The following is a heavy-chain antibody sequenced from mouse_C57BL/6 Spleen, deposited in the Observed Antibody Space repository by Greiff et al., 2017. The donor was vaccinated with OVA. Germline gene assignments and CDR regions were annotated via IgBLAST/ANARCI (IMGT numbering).Heavy chain of an antibody. D-gene: IGHD1-1*01. CDR3: ARGSTVVAPDGYFDV. CDR2: IDPSDSYT. Sequence: VQLQQPGAELVKPGASVKLSCKASGYTFTSYWMQWVKQRPGQGLEWIGEIDPSDSYTNYNQKFKGKATLTVDTSSSTAYMQLSSLTSEDSAVYYCARGSTVVAPDGYFDVWGTGTTVTVSS. J-gene: IGHJ1*03. CDR1: GYTFTSYW. V-gene: IGHV1-50*01.